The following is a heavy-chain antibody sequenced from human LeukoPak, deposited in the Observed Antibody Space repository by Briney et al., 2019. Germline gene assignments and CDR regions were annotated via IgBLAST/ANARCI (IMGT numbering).Heavy chain of an antibody. CDR3: ASRDKGYYYGMDV. D-gene: IGHD5-24*01. Sequence: GGALRLACAASGFTVSGNYMSWVRQAPGKGLEWVSLLYSGGSTYYADSVKGRFSISRDNSKNTLYLQMNSLRAEDTAVYYCASRDKGYYYGMDVWGQGTTVTVSS. V-gene: IGHV3-66*01. CDR2: LYSGGST. CDR1: GFTVSGNY. J-gene: IGHJ6*02.